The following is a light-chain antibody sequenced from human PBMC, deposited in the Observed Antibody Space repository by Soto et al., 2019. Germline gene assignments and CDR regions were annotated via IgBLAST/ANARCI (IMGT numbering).Light chain of an antibody. CDR1: QDIRNY. V-gene: IGKV1-9*01. CDR2: AAS. J-gene: IGKJ5*01. CDR3: QQANSFPIT. Sequence: IQLAQILSRNCDSLVPRISVNCXASQDIRNYLAWYQQKPGKAPNLLIYAASTLQSGVPSRFSGSGSGTGFTLTISSLQPEDFATYYCQQANSFPITFGQGTRLEIK.